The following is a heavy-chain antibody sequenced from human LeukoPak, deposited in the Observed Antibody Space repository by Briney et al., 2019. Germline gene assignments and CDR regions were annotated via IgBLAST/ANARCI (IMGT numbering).Heavy chain of an antibody. D-gene: IGHD2-2*01. V-gene: IGHV1-58*02. CDR2: IVVGSGNT. J-gene: IGHJ4*02. CDR3: AAVFFSSTAPYFDH. CDR1: GFTFSSSA. Sequence: SVKVSCKASGFTFSSSAIQWVRQVRGQRLEWVGWIVVGSGNTNYAQKFQDRVTITKDMSTMTAYMELSSLRSEDTALYYCAAVFFSSTAPYFDHWAQGTLVTVSS.